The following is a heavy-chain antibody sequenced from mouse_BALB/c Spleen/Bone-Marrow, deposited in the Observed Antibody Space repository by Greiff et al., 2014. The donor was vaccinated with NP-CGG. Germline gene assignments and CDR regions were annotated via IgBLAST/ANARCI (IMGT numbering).Heavy chain of an antibody. J-gene: IGHJ4*01. CDR2: IYPGDGDT. Sequence: LQESGAELVRPGSSVKISCRASGYAFSNYWMNWVKQRPGRGLEWIGQIYPGDGDTNYNGKFKGKATLTADKSSSTAYMQLSSLTSEDSAVYFCARRDGSTYYYAMDYWGQGTSVTVSS. V-gene: IGHV1-80*01. CDR1: GYAFSNYW. CDR3: ARRDGSTYYYAMDY. D-gene: IGHD1-1*01.